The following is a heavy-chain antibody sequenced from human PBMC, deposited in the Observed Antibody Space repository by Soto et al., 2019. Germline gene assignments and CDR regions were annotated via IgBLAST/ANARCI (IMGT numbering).Heavy chain of an antibody. CDR1: GFMFEDFA. CDR3: AKDVDRLGELWGYFQS. J-gene: IGHJ1*01. V-gene: IGHV3-9*01. CDR2: INWNGVNK. Sequence: EVQLVESGGGLEQPGRSLRLSCTVSGFMFEDFAMHWVRQAPGQSLEWVSGINWNGVNKGYAESVLGRFTISRDNAKKSLYLDMNYLRPEDTALYFCAKDVDRLGELWGYFQSWGQGTMVTVSS. D-gene: IGHD3-16*01.